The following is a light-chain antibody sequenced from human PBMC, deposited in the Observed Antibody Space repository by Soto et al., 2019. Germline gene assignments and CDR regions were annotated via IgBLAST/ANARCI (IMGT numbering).Light chain of an antibody. CDR2: HAS. CDR1: QTISSNY. CDR3: QQYGTSPWT. J-gene: IGKJ1*01. V-gene: IGKV3-20*01. Sequence: EIVLTQSPGTLSLSPGERATLSCRASQTISSNYLAWYQQKPGQAPRLLIYHASSRATGIPDRFSGSGSGTDFTLTISRLEPKDFAVYYCQQYGTSPWTFGQGTKVEIK.